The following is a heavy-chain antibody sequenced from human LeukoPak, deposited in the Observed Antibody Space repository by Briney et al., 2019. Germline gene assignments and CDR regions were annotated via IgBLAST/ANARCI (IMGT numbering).Heavy chain of an antibody. CDR2: IKQDGSEK. D-gene: IGHD1-14*01. CDR3: AREVPEDAFDI. Sequence: GGSLRLSCAASGFTFISYWMSWVRQAPGKGLEWVANIKQDGSEKYYVDSVKGRFTISRDNAKTSLYLQMNSLRAEDTAVYYCAREVPEDAFDIWGQGTMVTVSS. J-gene: IGHJ3*02. V-gene: IGHV3-7*01. CDR1: GFTFISYW.